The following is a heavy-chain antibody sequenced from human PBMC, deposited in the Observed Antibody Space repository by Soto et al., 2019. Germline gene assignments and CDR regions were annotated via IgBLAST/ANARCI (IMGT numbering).Heavy chain of an antibody. CDR2: MNPNSGNT. CDR3: ARGECPYCSSTSCYVIDAFDI. CDR1: GYTFTSYD. D-gene: IGHD2-2*01. V-gene: IGHV1-8*01. J-gene: IGHJ3*02. Sequence: QVQLVQSGAEVKKPGASVKVSCKASGYTFTSYDINWVRQATGQGLEWMGWMNPNSGNTGYAQKFQGRVTMTRNTSISTAYMELSSLRSEDTAVYYCARGECPYCSSTSCYVIDAFDIWGQGTMVTVSS.